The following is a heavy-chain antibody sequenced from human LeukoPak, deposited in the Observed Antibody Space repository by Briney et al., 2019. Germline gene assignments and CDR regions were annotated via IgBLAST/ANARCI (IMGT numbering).Heavy chain of an antibody. D-gene: IGHD2-2*01. V-gene: IGHV3-30*03. J-gene: IGHJ5*02. Sequence: GGSLRLSCAASGFTFSSYGMHWVRQAPGKGLEWVAVISYDGSNKYYADSVKGRFTISRDNSKNTLYLQMNSLRAEDTAVYYCARLHKVVPAANVPWFDPWGQGTLVTVSS. CDR2: ISYDGSNK. CDR1: GFTFSSYG. CDR3: ARLHKVVPAANVPWFDP.